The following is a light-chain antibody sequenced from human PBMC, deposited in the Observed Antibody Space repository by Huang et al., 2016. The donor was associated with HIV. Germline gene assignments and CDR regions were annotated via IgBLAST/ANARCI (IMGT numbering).Light chain of an antibody. CDR3: TQGTQFPRT. CDR1: QSLVHSDGNTY. Sequence: VMTQTPLSSPVTLGQPASISCRSSQSLVHSDGNTYLSWLQQRPGQPPRLLIYDISKRFPGVPDRFSGSGAGTDFTLEISRVEAEDVGIYYCTQGTQFPRTFGQGTKVEIK. V-gene: IGKV2-24*01. CDR2: DIS. J-gene: IGKJ1*01.